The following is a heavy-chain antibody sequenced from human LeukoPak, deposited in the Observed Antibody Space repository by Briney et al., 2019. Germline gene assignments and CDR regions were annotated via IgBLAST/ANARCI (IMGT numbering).Heavy chain of an antibody. CDR2: IYYSGST. CDR1: GGSISSSSYY. J-gene: IGHJ4*02. Sequence: PSETLSLTCTVSGGSISSSSYYWGWIRQPPGKGLEWIGYIYYSGSTNYNPSLKSRVTISVDTSKNQFSLKLSSVTAADTAVYYCARSIFKGIQLWWYFDYWGQGTLVTVSS. CDR3: ARSIFKGIQLWWYFDY. V-gene: IGHV4-61*05. D-gene: IGHD5-18*01.